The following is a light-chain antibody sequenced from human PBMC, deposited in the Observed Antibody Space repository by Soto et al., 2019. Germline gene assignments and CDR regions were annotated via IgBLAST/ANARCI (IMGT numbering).Light chain of an antibody. CDR1: QNIDNY. CDR3: QQSSSSPPIT. Sequence: DIQLTQSPSSLSASLGDRVTISCRASQNIDNYLHWYQQKSGKAPEALIYAASSLRDGVSSRFSGSGYGTDFTHTINNLQPEDFATYYCQQSSSSPPITFGQGTRLDI. CDR2: AAS. V-gene: IGKV1-39*01. J-gene: IGKJ5*01.